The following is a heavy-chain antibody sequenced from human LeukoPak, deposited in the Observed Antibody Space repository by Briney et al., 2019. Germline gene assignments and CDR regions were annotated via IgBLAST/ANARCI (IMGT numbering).Heavy chain of an antibody. CDR2: TSDSGNT. CDR3: ARWHSHGRYFDY. D-gene: IGHD2-21*01. Sequence: SETLSLTCTVSGGSIRNYDWNWIRQPPGKGLEWIGYTSDSGNTDYKPSLESRVTISVDTSKNQFSMKLTSATAADTAVYYCARWHSHGRYFDYWGQGALVTVSS. J-gene: IGHJ4*02. CDR1: GGSIRNYD. V-gene: IGHV4-59*01.